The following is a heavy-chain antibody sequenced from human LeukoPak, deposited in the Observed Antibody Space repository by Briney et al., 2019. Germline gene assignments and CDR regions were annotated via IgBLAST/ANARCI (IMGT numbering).Heavy chain of an antibody. D-gene: IGHD4-23*01. Sequence: GASVKVSCKASGYTFTSDGISWVRQAPGQGGEWMGWISAYNGNTNYAQKLQGRVTMTTDTSTSTAYMELRSLRSDDTAVYYCALTPPDNDYFDYWGQGTLVTVSS. J-gene: IGHJ4*02. CDR1: GYTFTSDG. CDR2: ISAYNGNT. CDR3: ALTPPDNDYFDY. V-gene: IGHV1-18*01.